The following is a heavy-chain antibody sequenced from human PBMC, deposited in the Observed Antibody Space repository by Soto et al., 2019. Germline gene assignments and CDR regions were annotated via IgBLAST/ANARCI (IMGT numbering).Heavy chain of an antibody. CDR1: GFTFSRYA. J-gene: IGHJ4*02. D-gene: IGHD2-15*01. Sequence: EVQLLESGGGLVQPGGSLRLSCAASGFTFSRYAMTWVRQAPGRGLEWVSSLSGSGDSTYYTDSVKGRFTISRDNSKNTLYLQMNSLRAEDTALYYCAKCAGGTCYLPFDFWGQGTLVTVSS. CDR2: LSGSGDST. CDR3: AKCAGGTCYLPFDF. V-gene: IGHV3-23*01.